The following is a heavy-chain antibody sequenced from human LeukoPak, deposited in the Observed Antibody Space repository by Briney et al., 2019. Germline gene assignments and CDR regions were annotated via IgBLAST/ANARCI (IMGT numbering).Heavy chain of an antibody. CDR1: GFTFSSYS. CDR3: ARGRWHYYDSSGYYSTPLDY. Sequence: PGGSLRLSCAASGFTFSSYSMNSVRQAPGKGLEWVSSISSSSSYIYYADSVKGRFTISRDNAKNSLYLQMNSLRAEDTAVYYCARGRWHYYDSSGYYSTPLDYWGQGTLVTVSS. D-gene: IGHD3-22*01. J-gene: IGHJ4*02. CDR2: ISSSSSYI. V-gene: IGHV3-21*01.